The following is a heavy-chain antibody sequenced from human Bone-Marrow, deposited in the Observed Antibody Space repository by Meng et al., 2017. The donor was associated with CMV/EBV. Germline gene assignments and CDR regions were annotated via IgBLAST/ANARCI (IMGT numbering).Heavy chain of an antibody. D-gene: IGHD6-13*01. V-gene: IGHV3-38-3*01. CDR3: ARAAAGYYYGLDV. Sequence: GESLKISCAASGFTVSSNEMSWVRQAPGKGLEWVSSISGGSTYYADSRKGRFTISRDNSKNTLHLQMNSLRAEDTAVYYCARAAAGYYYGLDVWGQGTTVTVSS. J-gene: IGHJ6*01. CDR1: GFTVSSNE. CDR2: ISGGST.